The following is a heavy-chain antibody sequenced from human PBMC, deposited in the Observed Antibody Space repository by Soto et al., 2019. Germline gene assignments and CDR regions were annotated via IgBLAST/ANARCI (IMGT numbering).Heavy chain of an antibody. J-gene: IGHJ6*02. CDR3: ARPTYGTGSPAAAGV. CDR1: GFTFSDYF. CDR2: ISSSSSYT. Sequence: GSPKLSCAASGFTFSDYFMSLIRKDQGKGLEWVSYISSSSSYTNYADSVKGRFTISRDNAKNSLYLQMNSLRAEDTAVYYCARPTYGTGSPAAAGVWGQGTTVTVSS. V-gene: IGHV3-11*06. D-gene: IGHD3-10*01.